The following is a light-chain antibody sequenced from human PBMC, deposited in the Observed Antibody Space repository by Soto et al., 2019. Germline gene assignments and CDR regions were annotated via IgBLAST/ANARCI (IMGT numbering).Light chain of an antibody. CDR1: QSVSSSF. J-gene: IGKJ1*01. V-gene: IGKV3-20*01. CDR2: GAS. Sequence: EIVLTQSPGTLSLSPGERATLSCRASQSVSSSFLAWYQQKPDQAPRLLIYGASSRATGIPDRFSGSGSGNDFTLTISRLEAEYFAVYYCQQYGSSPTFGQGTKVEIK. CDR3: QQYGSSPT.